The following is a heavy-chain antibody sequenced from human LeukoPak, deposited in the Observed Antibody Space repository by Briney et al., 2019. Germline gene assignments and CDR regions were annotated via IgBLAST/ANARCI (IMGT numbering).Heavy chain of an antibody. CDR1: GGSFSSYG. Sequence: SVKVSCKASGGSFSSYGITWVRQAPGQGLEWMGGIIPIFGTASYAQKFQGRVTITTDESTSTAYMELSSLRSEDTAMYYCARGRIFGVVIFLMDVWGKGTTVTVSS. J-gene: IGHJ6*03. CDR3: ARGRIFGVVIFLMDV. CDR2: IIPIFGTA. D-gene: IGHD3-3*01. V-gene: IGHV1-69*05.